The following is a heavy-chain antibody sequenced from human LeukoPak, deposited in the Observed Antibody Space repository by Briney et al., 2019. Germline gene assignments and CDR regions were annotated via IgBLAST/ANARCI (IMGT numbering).Heavy chain of an antibody. D-gene: IGHD2-15*01. J-gene: IGHJ6*03. V-gene: IGHV3-7*01. Sequence: GGSLRLSCAASGFTFSSYSMNWVRQAPGKGLEWVANIKKDGSEKYYVDSVKGRFTISRDNAKNSLYLQMNSLRAEDTAVYYCARGPEREQGYCSGGSCSYYYYMDVWGKGTTVTVSS. CDR3: ARGPEREQGYCSGGSCSYYYYMDV. CDR2: IKKDGSEK. CDR1: GFTFSSYS.